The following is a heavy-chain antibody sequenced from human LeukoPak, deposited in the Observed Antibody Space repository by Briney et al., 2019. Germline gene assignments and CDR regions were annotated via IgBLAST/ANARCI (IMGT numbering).Heavy chain of an antibody. Sequence: PGGSLRLSCAASGFTFSSYWMSWVRQAPGKGLEWVANIKQDGSEKYYVDSVKGRFTFSRDNAKNSLYLQMNSLRAEDTAVYYCASSTHYYGSGGAFDIWGQGTMVTVSS. D-gene: IGHD3-10*01. CDR3: ASSTHYYGSGGAFDI. V-gene: IGHV3-7*01. CDR1: GFTFSSYW. CDR2: IKQDGSEK. J-gene: IGHJ3*02.